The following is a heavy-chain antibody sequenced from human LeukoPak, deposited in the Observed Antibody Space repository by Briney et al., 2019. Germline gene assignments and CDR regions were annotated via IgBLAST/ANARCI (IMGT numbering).Heavy chain of an antibody. V-gene: IGHV4-59*01. CDR1: GGSISSYY. D-gene: IGHD4-17*01. CDR2: IYYSGST. CDR3: ARTKYGDYFDY. Sequence: SETLSLTCTVSGGSISSYYWSWIRQPPGKGLEWIGYIYYSGSTNYNPSLKSRVTISVDTSKNQFSLKLSSATAADTAVYYCARTKYGDYFDYWGQGTLITVSS. J-gene: IGHJ4*02.